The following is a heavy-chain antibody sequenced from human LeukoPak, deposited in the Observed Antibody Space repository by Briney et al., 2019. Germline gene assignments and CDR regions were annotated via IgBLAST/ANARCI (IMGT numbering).Heavy chain of an antibody. Sequence: ASVKVSCKASGYTFTSYGISWVRQAPGQGLEWMGWISAYNGNTNHAQKLQGRVTMTTDTSTSTAYMELRSLKSDDTAVYYCASSYGNQPVYNWFDPWGQGTLVTVSS. CDR3: ASSYGNQPVYNWFDP. D-gene: IGHD4-11*01. V-gene: IGHV1-18*01. J-gene: IGHJ5*02. CDR1: GYTFTSYG. CDR2: ISAYNGNT.